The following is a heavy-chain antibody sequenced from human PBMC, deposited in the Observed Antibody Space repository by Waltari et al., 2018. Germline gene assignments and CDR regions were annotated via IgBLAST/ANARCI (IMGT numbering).Heavy chain of an antibody. Sequence: QVQLVQSGAEVKKPGSSVKVSCKASGGTFSSYAISWVRPAPGQGLEWRGGIIPIFGTANYAKKFQGRVTITADESTSTAYMELSSLRSEDTAVYYCAITAEGIVVVPAGSHYYYGMDVWGQGTTVTVSS. V-gene: IGHV1-69*01. CDR3: AITAEGIVVVPAGSHYYYGMDV. CDR2: IIPIFGTA. D-gene: IGHD2-2*01. CDR1: GGTFSSYA. J-gene: IGHJ6*02.